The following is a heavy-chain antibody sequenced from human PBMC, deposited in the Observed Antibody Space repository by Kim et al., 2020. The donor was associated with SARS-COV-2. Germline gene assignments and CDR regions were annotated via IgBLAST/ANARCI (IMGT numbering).Heavy chain of an antibody. Sequence: DSVKGRFTISRDKSKNPLYLQMSGLRAEDMAVYYCATDPRMLWFGEFPRTWGQGTLVTVSS. J-gene: IGHJ4*01. V-gene: IGHV3-30*07. D-gene: IGHD3-10*01. CDR3: ATDPRMLWFGEFPRT.